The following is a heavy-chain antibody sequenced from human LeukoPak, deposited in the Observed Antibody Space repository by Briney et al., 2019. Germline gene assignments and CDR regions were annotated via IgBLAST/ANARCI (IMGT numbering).Heavy chain of an antibody. CDR1: GGSISSSPYW. CDR2: IYFSGST. V-gene: IGHV4-39*01. J-gene: IGHJ4*02. D-gene: IGHD3/OR15-3a*01. CDR3: ARRAYGTGFDY. Sequence: SETLSLTCTVSGGSISSSPYWWSWIRQPPGKGLEWIGTIYFSGSTFYHPSLEGRVSISADRSKNQFSLKLASVTAADTAVYYCARRAYGTGFDYWGRGTVVTVSS.